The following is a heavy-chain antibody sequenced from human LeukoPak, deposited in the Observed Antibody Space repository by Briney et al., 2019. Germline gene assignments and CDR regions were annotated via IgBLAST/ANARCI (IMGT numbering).Heavy chain of an antibody. D-gene: IGHD6-19*01. J-gene: IGHJ4*02. CDR3: ARTLQLSSGWYESSFDY. V-gene: IGHV2-70*04. Sequence: SGPALVKPTQTLTLTCTFSGFSLSTSGMRVSWIRQPPGKALEWLACIDWDDDKFYSTSLKTRLTISKDTSKNQVVLTMTNMDPVDTATYYCARTLQLSSGWYESSFDYWGQGTLVTVSS. CDR1: GFSLSTSGMR. CDR2: IDWDDDK.